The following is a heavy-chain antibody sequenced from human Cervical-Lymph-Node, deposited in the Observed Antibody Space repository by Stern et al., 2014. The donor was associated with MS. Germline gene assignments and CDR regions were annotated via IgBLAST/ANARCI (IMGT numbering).Heavy chain of an antibody. J-gene: IGHJ4*02. CDR3: AHRNYLDSSGPLNFDY. Sequence: ESGPTLVKPTQTLTLTCTFSGFSVSTNGGGVGWIRQPPGKALEWLALIYWDDDKRYSPSLKSRLTITKDTSKNQVVLSMTNMDPVDTATYYCAHRNYLDSSGPLNFDYWGQGALVTVSS. V-gene: IGHV2-5*02. D-gene: IGHD3-22*01. CDR2: IYWDDDK. CDR1: GFSVSTNGGG.